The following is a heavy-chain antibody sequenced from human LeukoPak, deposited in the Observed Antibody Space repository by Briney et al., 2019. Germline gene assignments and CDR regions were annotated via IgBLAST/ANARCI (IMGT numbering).Heavy chain of an antibody. D-gene: IGHD3-3*01. J-gene: IGHJ4*02. V-gene: IGHV3-11*04. CDR2: ISSSGSTI. CDR1: GFTFSDHY. CDR3: ARTYYDFWSGYYYFDY. Sequence: GGSLRLTCAASGFTFSDHYMSWIRQAPGKGLEWVSYISSSGSTIYYADSVKGRFTISRDNAKNSLYLQMNSLRAEDTAVYYCARTYYDFWSGYYYFDYWGQGTLVTVSS.